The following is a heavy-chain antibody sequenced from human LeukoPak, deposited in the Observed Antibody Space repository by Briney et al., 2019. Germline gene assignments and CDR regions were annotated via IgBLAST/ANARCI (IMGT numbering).Heavy chain of an antibody. V-gene: IGHV4-34*01. J-gene: IGHJ4*02. CDR1: GGSFSGYY. CDR3: ARDLNWNDAY. Sequence: PSETLSLTCAVYGGSFSGYYWSWIRQPPGKGLEWIGEINHSGSTNYNPPLKSRVTISVDTSKNQFSLKLSSVTAADTAVYYCARDLNWNDAYWGQGTLVTVSS. CDR2: INHSGST. D-gene: IGHD1-1*01.